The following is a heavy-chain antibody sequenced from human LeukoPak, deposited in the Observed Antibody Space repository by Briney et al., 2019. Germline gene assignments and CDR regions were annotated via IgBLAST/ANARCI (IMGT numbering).Heavy chain of an antibody. CDR2: ISGSGSST. Sequence: GGSLRLSCAASGFTFSIYAMSWVRQAPGKGLEWVSAISGSGSSTYYGDSVKGRFTISRDNSKNTLYLQMNSLRAEDTAMYSCAIRLVLDAFDIWGQGTMVTVSS. CDR1: GFTFSIYA. D-gene: IGHD4-17*01. V-gene: IGHV3-23*01. CDR3: AIRLVLDAFDI. J-gene: IGHJ3*02.